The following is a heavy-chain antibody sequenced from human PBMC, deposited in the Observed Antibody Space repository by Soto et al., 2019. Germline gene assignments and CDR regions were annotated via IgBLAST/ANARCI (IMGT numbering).Heavy chain of an antibody. CDR2: INHSGST. J-gene: IGHJ4*02. D-gene: IGHD2-15*01. Sequence: SETLSLTCAVYGGSFSGYYWSWIRQPPGKGLEWIGEINHSGSTNYNPSLKSRVTISVDTSKNQFSLKLSSVTAADTAVYYCARGGGSFYDYWGQGTLVIFCS. CDR1: GGSFSGYY. V-gene: IGHV4-34*01. CDR3: ARGGGSFYDY.